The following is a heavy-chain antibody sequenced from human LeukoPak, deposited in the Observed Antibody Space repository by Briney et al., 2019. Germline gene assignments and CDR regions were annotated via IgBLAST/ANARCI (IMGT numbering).Heavy chain of an antibody. D-gene: IGHD5-12*01. CDR2: VNPGDSDT. CDR1: GYRFTNYW. J-gene: IGHJ3*01. V-gene: IGHV5-51*01. CDR3: ARRGDDSSLVAFDV. Sequence: GDSLKISCKGSGYRFTNYWIGWVRQMPGKGLEWMGIVNPGDSDTRYSPSFPGQVTISADTSITTAYLQWSSLKASDNGMYYCARRGDDSSLVAFDVWGQGTMVTVSS.